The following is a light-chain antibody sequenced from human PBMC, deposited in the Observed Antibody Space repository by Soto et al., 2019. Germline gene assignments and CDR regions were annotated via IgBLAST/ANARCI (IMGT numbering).Light chain of an antibody. CDR1: SSDVGGYEY. V-gene: IGLV2-11*01. CDR2: HVG. CDR3: SSYTAGRPFG. Sequence: QSALTQPRSVSGSPGQSVTISCSGTSSDVGGYEYVSWYQQHPGKAPRLLIYHVGQRPSGVPDRFSGSKSGTTASLTISGLQADDEAEYFCSSYTAGRPFGFGGGTKVTV. J-gene: IGLJ2*01.